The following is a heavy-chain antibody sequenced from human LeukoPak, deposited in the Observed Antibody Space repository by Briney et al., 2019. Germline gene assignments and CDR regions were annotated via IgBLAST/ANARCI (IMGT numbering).Heavy chain of an antibody. Sequence: GGSLRLSCAASGSTFNTFNMNWVRQAPGKGLEWISTIGGSDGTTDYADSLKGRFTISRDNSKNTLYLQINSLRADDTAVYYCAKGGWRISFDSWGQGVLVTVSP. CDR1: GSTFNTFN. D-gene: IGHD6-19*01. CDR2: IGGSDGTT. J-gene: IGHJ4*02. CDR3: AKGGWRISFDS. V-gene: IGHV3-23*01.